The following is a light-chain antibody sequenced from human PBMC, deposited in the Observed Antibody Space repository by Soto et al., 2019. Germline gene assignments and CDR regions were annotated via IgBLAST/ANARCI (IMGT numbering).Light chain of an antibody. CDR2: DVS. CDR1: SSDVGGYNY. Sequence: QSALTQPRSVSGSPGQSVTISCTGTSSDVGGYNYVSWYQQHPGKAPKLMIYDVSKRPSGFPDRFSGSKSGNTASVAISGLQAEDEADYYCCSYAGNYTLLFGGGTQLTV. CDR3: CSYAGNYTLL. J-gene: IGLJ2*01. V-gene: IGLV2-11*01.